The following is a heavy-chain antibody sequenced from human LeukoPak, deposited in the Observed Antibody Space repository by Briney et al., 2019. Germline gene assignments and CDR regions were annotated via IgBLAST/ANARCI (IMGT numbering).Heavy chain of an antibody. J-gene: IGHJ4*02. CDR2: IYPGDSDI. V-gene: IGHV5-51*01. CDR3: ARVGIAVPGVLPYFDY. D-gene: IGHD6-19*01. CDR1: GYSFTTYW. Sequence: GESLKISCKSSGYSFTTYWIGWVRQMPGKGLEWMGIIYPGDSDIRYSPSFRGQVTISADKSITTAYLQWSSLKASDTAMYYCARVGIAVPGVLPYFDYWGQGTLVTVSS.